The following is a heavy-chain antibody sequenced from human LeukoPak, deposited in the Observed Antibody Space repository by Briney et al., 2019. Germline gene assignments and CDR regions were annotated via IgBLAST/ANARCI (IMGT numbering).Heavy chain of an antibody. J-gene: IGHJ3*02. V-gene: IGHV1-69*05. Sequence: SVKVSCKASGGTFSSYAISWVRQAPGQGLEWMGGIVPIFGTANYAQKFQGRVTITTDESTSTAYMELSSLRSEDTAVYYCASLAVAGRIIDAFDIWGQGTMVTVSS. D-gene: IGHD6-19*01. CDR1: GGTFSSYA. CDR2: IVPIFGTA. CDR3: ASLAVAGRIIDAFDI.